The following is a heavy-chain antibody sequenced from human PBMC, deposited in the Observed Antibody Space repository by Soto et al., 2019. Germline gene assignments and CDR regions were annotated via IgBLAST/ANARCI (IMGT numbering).Heavy chain of an antibody. Sequence: GGSLRLSCVGSGFAFSSYWMGWVRQTPGKGLEWVATIKADGTEKYYVDSVKGRFTFSRDNAKTSVYLEMNSLRAEDTAVYYCVTAVRGYNANGDLWGQGTTVTVSS. J-gene: IGHJ6*02. V-gene: IGHV3-7*03. CDR2: IKADGTEK. CDR3: VTAVRGYNANGDL. CDR1: GFAFSSYW. D-gene: IGHD5-12*01.